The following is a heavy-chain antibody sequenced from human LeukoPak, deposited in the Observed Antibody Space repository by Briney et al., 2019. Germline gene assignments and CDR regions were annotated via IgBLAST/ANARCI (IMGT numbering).Heavy chain of an antibody. D-gene: IGHD3-10*01. J-gene: IGHJ4*02. Sequence: GGSLRLSCAASGFTFSSYWMHWVRQAPGKGLVWVSRINSDGSSTSYADSVKGRFTISRDNTKNTLYLQMNSLRAEDTAVYYCARSTVRGVIITPRYWGQGTLVTVSS. CDR2: INSDGSST. CDR3: ARSTVRGVIITPRY. CDR1: GFTFSSYW. V-gene: IGHV3-74*01.